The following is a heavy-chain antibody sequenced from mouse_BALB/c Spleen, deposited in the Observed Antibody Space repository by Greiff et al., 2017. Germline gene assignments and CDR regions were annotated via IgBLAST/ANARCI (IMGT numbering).Heavy chain of an antibody. J-gene: IGHJ3*01. CDR2: IRNKANGYTT. D-gene: IGHD1-2*01. V-gene: IGHV7-3*02. CDR3: ARASLLRLPCAY. Sequence: EVQLVESGGGLVQPGGSLRLSCATSGFTFTDYYMSWVRQPPGKALEWLGFIRNKANGYTTEYSASVKGRFTISRDNSQSILYLQMNTLRAEDSATYYCARASLLRLPCAYWGQGTLVTVSA. CDR1: GFTFTDYY.